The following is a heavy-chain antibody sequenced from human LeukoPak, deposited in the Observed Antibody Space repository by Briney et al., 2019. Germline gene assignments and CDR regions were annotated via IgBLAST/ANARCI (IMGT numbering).Heavy chain of an antibody. CDR2: ISAYNGNT. CDR1: GYTFTSYG. CDR3: ACDISQCLVQIDS. D-gene: IGHD6-19*01. Sequence: DSVKVFCNASGYTFTSYGISWVRQAPGQGLEWMGWISAYNGNTNYAHKLQGRVNMTTDPATSTAYIGLRSLGSDDTAVYYCACDISQCLVQIDSWGQGTLVTVSS. J-gene: IGHJ4*02. V-gene: IGHV1-18*01.